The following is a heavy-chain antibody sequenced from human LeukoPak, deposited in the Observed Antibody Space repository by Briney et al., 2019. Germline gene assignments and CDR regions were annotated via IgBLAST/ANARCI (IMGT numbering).Heavy chain of an antibody. Sequence: PGGSLRLSCAASGFTFEDYTMHWVRQGPGKALEWVSLISWDGTTYYADSLKGRFTISRDNSKNSLYLQMDTLTTDDTAFYYCVKDLSYESSGSVIENWGQGTLATVSS. CDR1: GFTFEDYT. CDR2: ISWDGTT. J-gene: IGHJ4*02. V-gene: IGHV3-43*01. D-gene: IGHD3-22*01. CDR3: VKDLSYESSGSVIEN.